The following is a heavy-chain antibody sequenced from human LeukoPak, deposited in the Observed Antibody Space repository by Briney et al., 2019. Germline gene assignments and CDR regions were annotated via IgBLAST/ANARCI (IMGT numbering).Heavy chain of an antibody. Sequence: GGSLRLSCAASGFTFDDYAMHWVRQAPGKGLEWVSLISWDGGTTYYADSVKGRFTISRDNAKNSLYLQMNSLRAEDTAVYYCARDLAYDSSGYYGFDYWGQGTLVTVSS. CDR1: GFTFDDYA. D-gene: IGHD3-22*01. V-gene: IGHV3-43D*03. CDR3: ARDLAYDSSGYYGFDY. CDR2: ISWDGGTT. J-gene: IGHJ4*02.